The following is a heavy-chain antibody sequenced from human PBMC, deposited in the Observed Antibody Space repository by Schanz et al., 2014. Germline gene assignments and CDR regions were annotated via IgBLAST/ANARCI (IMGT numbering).Heavy chain of an antibody. D-gene: IGHD2-2*01. CDR1: GFTFRSYG. V-gene: IGHV3-20*04. Sequence: VQLVESGGGVVQPGRSLRLSCAASGFTFRSYGMHWVRQAPGKGLEWVSAINWSDGSTGYADSVKGRFTISRDNAKNSLYLRMNSLRAEDTALYYCARDTAQSCIGPSCFEYFQHWGQGALVTVSS. J-gene: IGHJ1*01. CDR2: INWSDGST. CDR3: ARDTAQSCIGPSCFEYFQH.